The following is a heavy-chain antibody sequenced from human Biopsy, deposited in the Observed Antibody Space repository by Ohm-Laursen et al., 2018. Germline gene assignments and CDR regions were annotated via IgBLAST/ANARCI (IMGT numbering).Heavy chain of an antibody. J-gene: IGHJ6*02. CDR1: VFSFSDYH. CDR2: VSGGGTI. D-gene: IGHD4-23*01. V-gene: IGHV3-11*01. Sequence: SLRLSCSPSVFSFSDYHMSWHRQGPGRGLGWGSYVSGGGTIYYGDSMKGRVTISRDNAKNSLYLQMHSLRAEDTVVYYCARDTRWSPYSMDVWGQGTTVTVSS. CDR3: ARDTRWSPYSMDV.